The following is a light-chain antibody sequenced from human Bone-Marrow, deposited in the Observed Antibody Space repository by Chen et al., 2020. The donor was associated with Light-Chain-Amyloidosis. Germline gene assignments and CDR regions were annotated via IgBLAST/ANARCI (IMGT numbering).Light chain of an antibody. V-gene: IGLV6-57*01. CDR2: EDD. CDR3: QSYQGSSQGV. Sequence: NFMLTQPHSVSESPGKTVIISCTRSSGSIATNYVQWYQQRPGSSPTTVIYEDDQRPSGVPDRFSGSIYMSSNSASLTISGLKTEDEADYDCQSYQGSSQGVFGGGTKLTVL. J-gene: IGLJ3*02. CDR1: SGSIATNY.